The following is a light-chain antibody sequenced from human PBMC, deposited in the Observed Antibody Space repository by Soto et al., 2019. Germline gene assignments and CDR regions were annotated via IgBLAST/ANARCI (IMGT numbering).Light chain of an antibody. CDR2: GAS. J-gene: IGKJ2*01. CDR3: QQYNKWPYT. V-gene: IGKV3-15*01. Sequence: DIVMTQSPATLSVSPGETAALSCRAGQSVGRNFAWYQQKPGQAPRLLIYGASTRATDIPARFRGSGSGTQFTRTISSLQSEDFAICYCQQYNKWPYTFGQGTKLEIK. CDR1: QSVGRN.